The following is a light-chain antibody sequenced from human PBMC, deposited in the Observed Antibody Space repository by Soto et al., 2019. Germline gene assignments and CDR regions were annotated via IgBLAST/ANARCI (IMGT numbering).Light chain of an antibody. CDR2: GAS. CDR3: QQYNKLPPYT. Sequence: EIVMTQSPATLSVSPGERATLSCRASQSVSSNLAWYQQKPGQAPRLLIYGASTRATGIPARFSGSGSGTEFTLTISSLQSEDFAVHYCQQYNKLPPYTFGQGTKLEIK. J-gene: IGKJ2*01. V-gene: IGKV3-15*01. CDR1: QSVSSN.